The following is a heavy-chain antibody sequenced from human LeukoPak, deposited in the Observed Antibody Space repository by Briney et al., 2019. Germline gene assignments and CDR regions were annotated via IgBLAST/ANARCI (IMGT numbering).Heavy chain of an antibody. CDR2: ISRSSSYI. Sequence: GGSLRLSCAAPGFTFSSYSMNWVRQAPGKGLEWVSSISRSSSYIYYADSVKGRFTISRDNAKNSLYLQMNSLRAEDTAVYYCARDNSGRLGILEGHYWGQGTLVTASS. V-gene: IGHV3-21*01. CDR1: GFTFSSYS. J-gene: IGHJ4*02. D-gene: IGHD7-27*01. CDR3: ARDNSGRLGILEGHY.